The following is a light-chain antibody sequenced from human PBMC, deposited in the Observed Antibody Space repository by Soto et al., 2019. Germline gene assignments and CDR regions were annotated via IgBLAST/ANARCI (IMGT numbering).Light chain of an antibody. CDR2: SAS. Sequence: EILLTQSPGTPSLSPGERATRSCRASQGVSSSYIAWYQHKPGQAPRLLLYSASIRATDIPDRFSCSGSGTDFTLTISILYSEDYAVYYFQHYGSPPVTFSAGTKV. V-gene: IGKV3-20*01. CDR1: QGVSSSY. J-gene: IGKJ4*02. CDR3: QHYGSPPVT.